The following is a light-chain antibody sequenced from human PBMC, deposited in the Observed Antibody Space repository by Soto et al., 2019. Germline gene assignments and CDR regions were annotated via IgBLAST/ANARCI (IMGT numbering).Light chain of an antibody. CDR2: GAS. Sequence: EIVLTQSPGTLSLSPVERATLSCRSSQSVSSSYLAWYQQKPGQAPRLLIYGASSRATGIPDRFSGSGSGTDFTLTISRLEPEDFAVYYCQKYGSSSITFGQGTRLEIK. CDR3: QKYGSSSIT. CDR1: QSVSSSY. V-gene: IGKV3-20*01. J-gene: IGKJ5*01.